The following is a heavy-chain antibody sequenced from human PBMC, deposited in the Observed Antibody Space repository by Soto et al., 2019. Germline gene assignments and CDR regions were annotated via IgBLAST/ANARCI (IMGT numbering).Heavy chain of an antibody. CDR2: IRSKANSYAT. J-gene: IGHJ6*02. CDR3: TRAYCTNGVCYGMDV. Sequence: GGSLRLSCAASGFTFSGSAMHWVRQASGKGLEWVGRIRSKANSYATAYAASVKGRFTISRDDSKNTAYLQMNSLKTEDTAVYYGTRAYCTNGVCYGMDVWGQGTTVTVSS. CDR1: GFTFSGSA. V-gene: IGHV3-73*01. D-gene: IGHD2-8*01.